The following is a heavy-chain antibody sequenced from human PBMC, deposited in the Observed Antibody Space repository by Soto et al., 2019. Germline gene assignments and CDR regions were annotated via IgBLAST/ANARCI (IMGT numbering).Heavy chain of an antibody. V-gene: IGHV1-18*01. Sequence: GASVKVSCTASGYTFTSYGISWVRQAPGQGLEWMGWISAYNGNTNYAQKLQGRVTMTTDTSTSTAYMELRSLRSDDTAVYYCARDWAPLGYCSSTSCYELDYWGQGTLVTVSS. D-gene: IGHD2-2*01. CDR1: GYTFTSYG. J-gene: IGHJ4*02. CDR3: ARDWAPLGYCSSTSCYELDY. CDR2: ISAYNGNT.